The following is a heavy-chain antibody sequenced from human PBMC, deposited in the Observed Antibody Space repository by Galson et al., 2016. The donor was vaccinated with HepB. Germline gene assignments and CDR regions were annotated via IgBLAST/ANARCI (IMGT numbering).Heavy chain of an antibody. D-gene: IGHD2-2*01. Sequence: SLRLSCAASGFTFTSYSMNWVRQAPGKGLEWVSSISSSSSYIYYADSVKGRFTISRDNTKNSLYLQMNSLRPEDTAMYYCARDRLPGGMSWFDPWGQGTLVTVSS. V-gene: IGHV3-21*06. J-gene: IGHJ5*02. CDR2: ISSSSSYI. CDR3: ARDRLPGGMSWFDP. CDR1: GFTFTSYS.